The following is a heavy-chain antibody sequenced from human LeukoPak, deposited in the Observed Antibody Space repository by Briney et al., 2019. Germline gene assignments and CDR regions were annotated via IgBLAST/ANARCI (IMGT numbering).Heavy chain of an antibody. CDR2: IIPIFGTA. CDR3: ARDSDYYDSSGYYQRGEYFQR. V-gene: IGHV1-69*05. CDR1: GGTFSSYA. J-gene: IGHJ1*01. D-gene: IGHD3-22*01. Sequence: EASVKVSCKASGGTFSSYAISWVRQAPGQGLEWMGGIIPIFGTANYAQKFQGRVTITTDESKSTAYMELSSLRSEDTAVYYCARDSDYYDSSGYYQRGEYFQRWGQGTLVTVSS.